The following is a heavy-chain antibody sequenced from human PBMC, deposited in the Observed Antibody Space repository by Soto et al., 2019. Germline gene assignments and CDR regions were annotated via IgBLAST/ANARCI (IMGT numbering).Heavy chain of an antibody. CDR3: ARDAIGGNSDY. CDR2: ISAYNGNT. J-gene: IGHJ4*02. D-gene: IGHD2-21*02. Sequence: ASVKGSCKASGYTFTSYGISWVRQAPGQGLEWMGWISAYNGNTNYAQKLQGRVTMTTDASTSTAYMELRSLRSDDTAVYYCARDAIGGNSDYWGQGTLVTVSS. CDR1: GYTFTSYG. V-gene: IGHV1-18*01.